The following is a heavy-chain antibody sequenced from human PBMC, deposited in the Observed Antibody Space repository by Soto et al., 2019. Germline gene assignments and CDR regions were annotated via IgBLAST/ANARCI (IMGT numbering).Heavy chain of an antibody. CDR2: ISTFNGKT. J-gene: IGHJ3*01. D-gene: IGHD3-9*01. V-gene: IGHV1-18*01. CDR3: ARLLTEGATFREDAFDL. CDR1: RYTFTSHG. Sequence: QIQLVQSGGDVKTPGASVKVSCTTSRYTFTSHGFAWVCQAPGQGLEWMGWISTFNGKTDYAQKFQGRVTMTADTITSNVHMALRSLRSDDTAVYYCARLLTEGATFREDAFDLWGPGTKVTVSS.